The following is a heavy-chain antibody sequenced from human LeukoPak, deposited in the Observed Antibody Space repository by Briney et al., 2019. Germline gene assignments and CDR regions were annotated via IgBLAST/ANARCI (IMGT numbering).Heavy chain of an antibody. CDR3: AKDFTSGSYYYGMDV. CDR2: ISYDGSNK. V-gene: IGHV3-30*18. J-gene: IGHJ6*02. Sequence: GGSLRLSCAASGFAFSTYAMYWVRQAPGKGLEWVAVISYDGSNKYYADSVKGRFTISRDNSKNTLYLQMNSLRAEDTAVYYCAKDFTSGSYYYGMDVWGQGTTVTVSS. CDR1: GFAFSTYA. D-gene: IGHD1-26*01.